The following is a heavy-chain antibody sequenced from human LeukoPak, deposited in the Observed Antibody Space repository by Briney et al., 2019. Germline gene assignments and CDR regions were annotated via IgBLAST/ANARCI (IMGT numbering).Heavy chain of an antibody. Sequence: GGSLRLSCAASGFTVSSNYMSWVRQAPGKGLEWVSVIYSGGSTYYADSVKGRFTISRDNSKNTLYLQMDSLRAEDTAVYYCARRSSSWREAFDIWGQGTMVTVSS. CDR3: ARRSSSWREAFDI. V-gene: IGHV3-66*01. CDR1: GFTVSSNY. D-gene: IGHD6-13*01. J-gene: IGHJ3*02. CDR2: IYSGGST.